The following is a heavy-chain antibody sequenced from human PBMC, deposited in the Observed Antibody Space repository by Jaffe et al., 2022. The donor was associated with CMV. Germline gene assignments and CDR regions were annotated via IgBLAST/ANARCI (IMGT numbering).Heavy chain of an antibody. CDR2: IYFSGHT. V-gene: IGHV4-59*08. CDR1: SGSIKTYY. D-gene: IGHD3-16*01. CDR3: ARGWGNTKGTWFDP. Sequence: QVQLQESGPGLVNPSETVSLSCTVSSGSIKTYYWTWIRQPPGKGLEWIGYIYFSGHTTYNPSLRSRVTLSIDTSKNQFSLTLTSVAAADTAVYYCARGWGNTKGTWFDPWSQGTLVTVSS. J-gene: IGHJ5*02.